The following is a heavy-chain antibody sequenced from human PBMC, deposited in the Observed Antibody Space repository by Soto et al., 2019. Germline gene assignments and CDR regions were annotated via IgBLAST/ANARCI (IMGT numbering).Heavy chain of an antibody. CDR1: GNSISGTSSF. CDR3: TRRVRSTGLLDN. CDR2: VYYTGRT. Sequence: QLQLRESGPGLVKPSETLSLTCTVSGNSISGTSSFWAWIRQPPGKNLEWIGSVYYTGRTYYNSSLKSRDSISIDTSKNQFSLSPNSVTAADRAVYDCTRRVRSTGLLDNWGQGALVTVSS. D-gene: IGHD4-4*01. J-gene: IGHJ4*02. V-gene: IGHV4-39*01.